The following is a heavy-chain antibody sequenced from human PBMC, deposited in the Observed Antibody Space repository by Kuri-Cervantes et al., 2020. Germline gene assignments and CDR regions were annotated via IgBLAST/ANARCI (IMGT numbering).Heavy chain of an antibody. D-gene: IGHD3-10*01. V-gene: IGHV3-23*01. Sequence: LSLTCAASGFTFSSYAMSWVRQAPGKGLEWVSAISGSGGSTYYADSVKGRFTISRDNSKNTLYLQMNSLRAEDTAVYYCAKEMVRGANWFESWGQGSLVTVSS. CDR1: GFTFSSYA. CDR3: AKEMVRGANWFES. CDR2: ISGSGGST. J-gene: IGHJ5*01.